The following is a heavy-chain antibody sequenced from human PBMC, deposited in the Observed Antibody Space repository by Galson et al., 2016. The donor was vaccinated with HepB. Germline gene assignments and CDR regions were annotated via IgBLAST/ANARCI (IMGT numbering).Heavy chain of an antibody. CDR3: VRQQLHSYGRTHFDF. CDR2: MYPGNSET. V-gene: IGHV5-51*01. Sequence: QSGAEVKKPGESLKISCQGSEYSFVRYWIGWVRQMLGKGLEYVGIMYPGNSETRYSPSFQGQVTISADTSISTAYLLWSSLKASDTAMYYCVRQQLHSYGRTHFDFWGQGTLVTVS. J-gene: IGHJ4*02. D-gene: IGHD5-18*01. CDR1: EYSFVRYW.